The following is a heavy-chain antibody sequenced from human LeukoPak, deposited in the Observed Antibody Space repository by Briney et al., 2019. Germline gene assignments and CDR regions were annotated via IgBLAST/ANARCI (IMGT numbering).Heavy chain of an antibody. D-gene: IGHD5-18*01. Sequence: PGGSLRLSCAASGFTFNSYGMHWVRQAPGKGLDWVAFIRYDGSNKYYADSVKGRFTISRDNSKNTLYLQMNSLRAEDTAVYYCAKVTGYRYDYWGQGTLVTVSS. V-gene: IGHV3-30*02. CDR2: IRYDGSNK. CDR3: AKVTGYRYDY. J-gene: IGHJ4*02. CDR1: GFTFNSYG.